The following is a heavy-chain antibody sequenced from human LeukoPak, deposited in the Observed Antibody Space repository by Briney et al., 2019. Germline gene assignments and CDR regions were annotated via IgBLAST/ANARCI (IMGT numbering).Heavy chain of an antibody. Sequence: PGGFLRLSCAASGFTFSSYGMHWVRQAPGKGLEWVAVIWYDGSNKYYADSVKGRFTISRDNSKNALYLQMNSLRAEDTAVYYCARDLEACLGYWGQGTLVTVSS. D-gene: IGHD3-16*01. CDR3: ARDLEACLGY. CDR2: IWYDGSNK. V-gene: IGHV3-33*01. CDR1: GFTFSSYG. J-gene: IGHJ4*02.